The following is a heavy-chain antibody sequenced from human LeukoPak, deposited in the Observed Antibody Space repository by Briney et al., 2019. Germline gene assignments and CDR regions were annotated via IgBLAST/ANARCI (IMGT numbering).Heavy chain of an antibody. V-gene: IGHV3-23*01. CDR3: AKDKVSSDWYGEFDP. CDR1: GLTFSNYA. J-gene: IGHJ5*02. CDR2: ISGSGLTT. D-gene: IGHD6-19*01. Sequence: GGSLRLSCAASGLTFSNYAMNWVRQPPGKGLAWVSSISGSGLTTYYADSVKGRFTISRDNSKNTLYLQMNSLRAEDTAIYYCAKDKVSSDWYGEFDPWGQGTLVTVSS.